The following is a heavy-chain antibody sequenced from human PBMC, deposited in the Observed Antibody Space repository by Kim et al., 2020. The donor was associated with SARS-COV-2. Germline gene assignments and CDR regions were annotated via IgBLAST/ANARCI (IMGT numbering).Heavy chain of an antibody. Sequence: YTPPPKSRVTISVDTSKNQFSLKLSSVTAADTAVYYCASVNYYGSGGGDYWGQGTLVTVSS. D-gene: IGHD3-10*01. CDR3: ASVNYYGSGGGDY. V-gene: IGHV4-4*09. J-gene: IGHJ4*02.